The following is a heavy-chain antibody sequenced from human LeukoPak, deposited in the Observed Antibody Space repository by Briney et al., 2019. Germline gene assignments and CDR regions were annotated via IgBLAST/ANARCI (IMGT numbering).Heavy chain of an antibody. CDR3: ARGNRQLAYYGSGSRLPFDS. D-gene: IGHD3-10*01. Sequence: GSLRLSCAASGFTVSSNYMTWIRQPPGKGLEWVGEFTHVGDTNYNPSLKNRVSISVDTSENQFSLRLTSVTAADTAVYYCARGNRQLAYYGSGSRLPFDSWGQGTLVTVSS. CDR1: GFTVSSNY. J-gene: IGHJ4*02. CDR2: FTHVGDT. V-gene: IGHV4-34*01.